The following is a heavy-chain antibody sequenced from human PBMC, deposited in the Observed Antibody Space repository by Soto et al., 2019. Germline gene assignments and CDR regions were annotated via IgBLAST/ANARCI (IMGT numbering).Heavy chain of an antibody. J-gene: IGHJ3*02. CDR3: ARLWVGAHDAFDI. D-gene: IGHD3-3*01. CDR2: IYYSGST. V-gene: IGHV4-39*01. Sequence: QLQLQESGPGLVKPSETLSLTCTVSGGSISSSSYYWGWIRQPPGKGLEWIGSIYYSGSTYYNPSLKSRVTIYVDTSKNQFSLKLSYVTAADTAVYYCARLWVGAHDAFDIWGQGTMVTVSS. CDR1: GGSISSSSYY.